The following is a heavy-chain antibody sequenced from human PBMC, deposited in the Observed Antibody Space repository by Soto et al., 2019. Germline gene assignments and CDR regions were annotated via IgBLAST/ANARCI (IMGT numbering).Heavy chain of an antibody. CDR2: IHHSGST. CDR3: ARDQGSHPGD. Sequence: QVQLQESGPGLVRPSGTVSLTCAVSGGSISSDNWWSWGRQHPGKGLEWIGEIHHSGSTNYNPSLKSRVTMSVVPSKNLFSLTLNSVTAADTAFYYCARDQGSHPGDWGQGTLVSVSS. D-gene: IGHD6-13*01. V-gene: IGHV4-4*02. J-gene: IGHJ4*02. CDR1: GGSISSDNW.